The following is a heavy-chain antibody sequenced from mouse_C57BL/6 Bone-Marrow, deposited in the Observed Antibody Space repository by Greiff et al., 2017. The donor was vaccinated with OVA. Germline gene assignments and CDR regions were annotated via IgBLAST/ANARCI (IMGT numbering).Heavy chain of an antibody. V-gene: IGHV2-6-1*01. CDR2: IWSDGST. CDR1: GFSLTSYG. Sequence: QVQLQQSGPGLVAPSQSLSITCTVSGFSLTSYGVHWVRQPPGKGLEWLVVIWSDGSTTYNSALKSRLSISKDNSKSQVFLKMNSLQTDDTAMYYCARHSITTVGYYAMDYWGQGTSVTVSS. CDR3: ARHSITTVGYYAMDY. D-gene: IGHD1-1*01. J-gene: IGHJ4*01.